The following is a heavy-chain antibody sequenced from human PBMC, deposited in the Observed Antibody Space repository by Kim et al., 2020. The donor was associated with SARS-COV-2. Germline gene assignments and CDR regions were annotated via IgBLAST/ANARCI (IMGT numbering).Heavy chain of an antibody. D-gene: IGHD5-12*01. CDR1: GFSFSNYA. V-gene: IGHV3-30*04. J-gene: IGHJ4*02. CDR2: ISYDGNNE. CDR3: ARGSVYDIPHYFDN. Sequence: GVSLRLSCAASGFSFSNYAMHWVRQAPGKGLEWVTLISYDGNNEYYADSVKGRFTISRHNSKNTLYLQIYSLRPEDTAVYYCARGSVYDIPHYFDNWGQGSLVTVSP.